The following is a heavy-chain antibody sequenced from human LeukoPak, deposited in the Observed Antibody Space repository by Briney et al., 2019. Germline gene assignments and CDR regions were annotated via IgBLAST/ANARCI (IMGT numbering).Heavy chain of an antibody. CDR3: ARETLGFDY. CDR2: ISWNSGNI. Sequence: PGGSLRLSCAASGFTFDYYAMHWVRQAPGKGLEWVSGISWNSGNIGYADSVKGRFTISRDNAKNSLYLQMNSLRAEDTAVYYCARETLGFDYWGQGTLVTVSS. CDR1: GFTFDYYA. V-gene: IGHV3-9*01. D-gene: IGHD7-27*01. J-gene: IGHJ4*02.